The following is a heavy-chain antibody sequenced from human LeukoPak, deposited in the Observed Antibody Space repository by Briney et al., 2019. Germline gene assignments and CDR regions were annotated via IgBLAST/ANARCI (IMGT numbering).Heavy chain of an antibody. CDR3: ASRPKAGRWLAVFDY. V-gene: IGHV3-23*03. CDR2: IYSGGST. Sequence: PGGSLRLSCAASGFTFSSYAMSWVRQAPGKGLEWVSVIYSGGSTYYADSVKGRFTVSRDNSKNTVYLQMNSLRAEDTAVYHCASRPKAGRWLAVFDYWGQGTRVTVSS. D-gene: IGHD6-19*01. J-gene: IGHJ4*02. CDR1: GFTFSSYA.